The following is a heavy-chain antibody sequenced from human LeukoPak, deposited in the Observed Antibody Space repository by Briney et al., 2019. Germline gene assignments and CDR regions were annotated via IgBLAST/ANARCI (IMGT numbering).Heavy chain of an antibody. V-gene: IGHV3-74*01. CDR2: CDSDGSGT. Sequence: GGSLRLSCAASGFTFSSYWMYWVRQAPGKGLMWVSRCDSDGSGTTYVDSVKGRFTVSRDNAKNTLYLQMSSLRAEDTAVYYCATSSVWGGAFNIWGQGTMVTVSP. D-gene: IGHD3-16*01. CDR3: ATSSVWGGAFNI. J-gene: IGHJ3*02. CDR1: GFTFSSYW.